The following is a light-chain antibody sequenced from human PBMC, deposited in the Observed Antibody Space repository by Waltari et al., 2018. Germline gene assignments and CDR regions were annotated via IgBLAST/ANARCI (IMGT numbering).Light chain of an antibody. CDR1: QSVLYRSNNKNY. V-gene: IGKV4-1*01. CDR3: QQYYSTPWT. CDR2: WAS. Sequence: DIVMTQSPDPLAVSLGARATISCKSSQSVLYRSNNKNYLLWYQQKPGQPPKLLIYWASTRESGVPDRFSGSGSGTDFTLTINSLQAEDVAVYYCQQYYSTPWTFGQGTKVEIK. J-gene: IGKJ1*01.